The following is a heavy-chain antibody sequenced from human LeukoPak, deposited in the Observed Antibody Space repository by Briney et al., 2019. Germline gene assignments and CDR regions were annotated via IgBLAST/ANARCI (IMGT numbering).Heavy chain of an antibody. CDR1: GFTVSSNY. V-gene: IGHV3-66*01. J-gene: IGHJ6*03. CDR2: IYSGGST. D-gene: IGHD3-10*01. CDR3: ATPVPHGSDPSLYYYYMDV. Sequence: PGGSLRLSCVVSGFTVSSNYMSWVRQAPGKGLEWVSVIYSGGSTYYADSVKDRFTISRDNSKNTLYLQMNSLRAEDTAVYYCATPVPHGSDPSLYYYYMDVWGKGTTVTISS.